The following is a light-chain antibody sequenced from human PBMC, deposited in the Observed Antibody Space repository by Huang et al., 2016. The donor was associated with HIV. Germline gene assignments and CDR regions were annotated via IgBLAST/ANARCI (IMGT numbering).Light chain of an antibody. CDR2: VAS. CDR3: QKYDSAPRT. V-gene: IGKV1-27*01. CDR1: RVIGNS. J-gene: IGKJ1*01. Sequence: DIQMTQSPSSRSAFVGDTVTITCRASRVIGNSLAWYQPKPGKPPKLLIYVASTLQSGVPSRFSGSGSGTDFTLTISNLQTEDVATYYCQKYDSAPRTFGQGTRV.